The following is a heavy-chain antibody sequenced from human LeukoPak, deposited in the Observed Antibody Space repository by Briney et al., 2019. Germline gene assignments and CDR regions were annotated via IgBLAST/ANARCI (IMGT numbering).Heavy chain of an antibody. Sequence: GASLRLSCAASGFIFRNYAMSWVRQAPGKGLEWVSAITGSGDTTYYADSVKGRFTISRDNSKNTLYVEMNTLRAEDTAVYYCAKWGDYDILTGYYVSDFWGQGTLVAVSS. CDR1: GFIFRNYA. V-gene: IGHV3-23*01. CDR3: AKWGDYDILTGYYVSDF. CDR2: ITGSGDTT. J-gene: IGHJ4*02. D-gene: IGHD3-9*01.